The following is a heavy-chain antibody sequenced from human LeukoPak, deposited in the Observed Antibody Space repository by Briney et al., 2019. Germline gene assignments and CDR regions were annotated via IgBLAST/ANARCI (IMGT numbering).Heavy chain of an antibody. D-gene: IGHD3-22*01. CDR2: INAGNGNT. V-gene: IGHV1-3*01. CDR3: ARGNSEYYYDSSGYSPFDY. Sequence: ASVKVSCEASGYTFTSYAMHWVRQAPGQRLEWMGWINAGNGNTKYSQKFQGRVTITRDTSASTAYMELSSLRSEDTAVYYCARGNSEYYYDSSGYSPFDYWGQGTLVTVSS. CDR1: GYTFTSYA. J-gene: IGHJ4*02.